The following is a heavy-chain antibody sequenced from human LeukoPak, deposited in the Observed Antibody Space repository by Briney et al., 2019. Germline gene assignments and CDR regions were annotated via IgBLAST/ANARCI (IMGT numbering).Heavy chain of an antibody. CDR1: GFIFKNYA. V-gene: IGHV3-23*01. J-gene: IGHJ3*02. D-gene: IGHD3-3*01. CDR2: ISGTSNTT. Sequence: GGSLRLSCAASGFIFKNYAMSWVRQAPGKGLEWVSIISGTSNTTRYGDSVRGRFTTSRDNPRNTLYLQMNSLRVDDTAVYYCAKADATIGGAFDIWGQGTMVTVSS. CDR3: AKADATIGGAFDI.